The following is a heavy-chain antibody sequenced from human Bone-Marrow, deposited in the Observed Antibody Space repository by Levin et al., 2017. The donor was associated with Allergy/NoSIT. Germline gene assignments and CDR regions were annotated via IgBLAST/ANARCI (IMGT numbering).Heavy chain of an antibody. CDR2: ITRNSDSI. Sequence: GESLKISCAASGFTFSNRAMTWVRQAPGKGLEWVASITRNSDSIQYSDSVKGRFTISRDNFENMLYLQMDSLRVDDTARYYCAREARITVFGAALAYWGLGTHVTVSS. D-gene: IGHD3-3*01. CDR1: GFTFSNRA. V-gene: IGHV3-23*01. CDR3: AREARITVFGAALAY. J-gene: IGHJ4*02.